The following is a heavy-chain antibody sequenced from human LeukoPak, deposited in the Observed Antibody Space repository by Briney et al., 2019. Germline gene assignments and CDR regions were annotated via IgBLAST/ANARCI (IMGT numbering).Heavy chain of an antibody. CDR2: IYYTGIT. V-gene: IGHV4-39*01. Sequence: SETLSLTCSVSGGSISSSSNNWGWIRQPPGKGLEWIGSIYYTGITYYNPSLMSRVTMSVDTSKNQFSLRLTSVTAADTAMYYCARQGRATVVMYMDDWGKGTTVTVSS. CDR1: GGSISSSSNN. D-gene: IGHD4-23*01. CDR3: ARQGRATVVMYMDD. J-gene: IGHJ6*03.